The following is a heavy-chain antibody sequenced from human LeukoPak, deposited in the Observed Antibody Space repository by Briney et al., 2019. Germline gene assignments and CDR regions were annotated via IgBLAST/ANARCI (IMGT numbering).Heavy chain of an antibody. D-gene: IGHD3-3*01. J-gene: IGHJ5*02. Sequence: SETLSLTCAVSGGSISSSNWWSWVRQPPGKGLEWIGEIYHSGSTNYNPSLKSRVTISIDKSKNQFSLKLSSVTAADTAVYYCARQVSIFGVVIIHNWFDPWGQGTLVTVSS. CDR3: ARQVSIFGVVIIHNWFDP. CDR2: IYHSGST. V-gene: IGHV4-4*02. CDR1: GGSISSSNW.